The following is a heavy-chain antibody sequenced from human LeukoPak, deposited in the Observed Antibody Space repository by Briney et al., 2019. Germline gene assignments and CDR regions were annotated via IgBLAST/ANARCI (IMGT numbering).Heavy chain of an antibody. D-gene: IGHD5-12*01. Sequence: SETLSLTCTVSGYSISSDGWWSWVRQPPGKGLEWIAEVSHSGITHYHPSLGSRITIFIGKSKNQFSLKLTSVTAADTAVYYCAKNSGFALGDNWGQGILVTVSS. CDR3: AKNSGFALGDN. V-gene: IGHV4-4*02. CDR1: GYSISSDGW. J-gene: IGHJ1*01. CDR2: VSHSGIT.